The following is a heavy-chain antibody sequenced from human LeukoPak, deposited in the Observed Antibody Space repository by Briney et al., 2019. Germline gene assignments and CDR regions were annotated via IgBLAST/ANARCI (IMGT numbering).Heavy chain of an antibody. V-gene: IGHV4-34*01. D-gene: IGHD2-15*01. CDR2: INHSGST. Sequence: PSETLSLTCAVYGGSFSGYYWSWIRQPPGKGLEWIGEINHSGSTNYNPSLKSRVTISVDMSKNQFSLKLSSVTAADTAVYYCARGRYCSGGSCYSHWGQGTLVTVSS. CDR1: GGSFSGYY. CDR3: ARGRYCSGGSCYSH. J-gene: IGHJ4*02.